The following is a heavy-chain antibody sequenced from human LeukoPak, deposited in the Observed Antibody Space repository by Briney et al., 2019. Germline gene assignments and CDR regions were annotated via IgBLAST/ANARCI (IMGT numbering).Heavy chain of an antibody. Sequence: GGSLRLSCAASGFTFSSYVMNWAGQAPGKGLEWVSAISGSGASTYYADSVKGRFTISRDNSKNTLYLQMNSLRAEDTAIYYCAKGALRYQLLSSLDYWGQGTLVTVSS. V-gene: IGHV3-23*01. CDR2: ISGSGAST. D-gene: IGHD2-2*01. J-gene: IGHJ4*02. CDR1: GFTFSSYV. CDR3: AKGALRYQLLSSLDY.